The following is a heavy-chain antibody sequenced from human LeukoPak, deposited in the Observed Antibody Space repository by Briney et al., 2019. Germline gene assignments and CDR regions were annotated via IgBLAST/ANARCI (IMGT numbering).Heavy chain of an antibody. Sequence: SETLSLTCTVSGGSISSYYWSWIRQPPGKGLEWIGYIYYSGSTNYNPSLKSRVTISVDTSKNQFSLKLSSVTAADTAVYYCASGKWGCYYYMDVWGKGTTVTVSS. CDR2: IYYSGST. CDR1: GGSISSYY. V-gene: IGHV4-59*01. J-gene: IGHJ6*03. D-gene: IGHD1-26*01. CDR3: ASGKWGCYYYMDV.